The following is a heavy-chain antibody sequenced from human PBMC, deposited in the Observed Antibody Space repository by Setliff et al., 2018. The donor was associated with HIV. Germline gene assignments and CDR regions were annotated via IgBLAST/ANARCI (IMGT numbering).Heavy chain of an antibody. CDR3: ARRHTAFDP. Sequence: SETLSLTCTVSAGSIRSSTYYWGWIRQPPEKGLEWIGSIYYSGSTYYNPSLKSRVTISIDTSRNQFSLKLTSVTAADTAMYYCARRHTAFDPWGQGTLVTVSS. D-gene: IGHD5-18*01. J-gene: IGHJ5*02. CDR2: IYYSGST. CDR1: AGSIRSSTYY. V-gene: IGHV4-39*01.